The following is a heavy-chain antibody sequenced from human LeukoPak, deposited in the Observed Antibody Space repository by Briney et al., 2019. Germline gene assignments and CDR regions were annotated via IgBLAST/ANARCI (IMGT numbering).Heavy chain of an antibody. CDR3: ARVRVGGTNYFDS. CDR2: ISSSSYT. CDR1: GFTFSDYY. J-gene: IGHJ4*02. V-gene: IGHV3-11*06. Sequence: PGESLRLSCAASGFTFSDYYMSWIRQAPGKGLEWVSYISSSSYTNYADSVKGRFTISRDNAKNSLYLQMNSLRVEDTAVYYCARVRVGGTNYFDSWGQGTLVTVSS. D-gene: IGHD1-26*01.